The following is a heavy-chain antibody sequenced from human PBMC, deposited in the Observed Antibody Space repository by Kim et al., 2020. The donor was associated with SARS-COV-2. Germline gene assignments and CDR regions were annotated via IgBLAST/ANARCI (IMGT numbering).Heavy chain of an antibody. CDR3: ARAGVVVITGDWFDP. V-gene: IGHV1-18*01. J-gene: IGHJ5*02. Sequence: AQKLQGRVTMTTDTSTRTAYMELRSLRSDDTAVYYCARAGVVVITGDWFDPWGQGTLVTVSS. D-gene: IGHD3-22*01.